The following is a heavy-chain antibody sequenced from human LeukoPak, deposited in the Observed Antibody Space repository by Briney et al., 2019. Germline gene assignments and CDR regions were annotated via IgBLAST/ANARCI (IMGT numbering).Heavy chain of an antibody. D-gene: IGHD2-15*01. J-gene: IGHJ4*02. CDR1: GFTFSSYA. Sequence: GGSLRLSCAASGFTFSSYAMSWVRQAPGKGLEWVAVIWYDGSNKYYADSVKGRFTISRDNSKNTLYLQMNSLRAEDTAVYYCARDEDGYLDYWGQGTLVTVSS. CDR3: ARDEDGYLDY. V-gene: IGHV3-33*08. CDR2: IWYDGSNK.